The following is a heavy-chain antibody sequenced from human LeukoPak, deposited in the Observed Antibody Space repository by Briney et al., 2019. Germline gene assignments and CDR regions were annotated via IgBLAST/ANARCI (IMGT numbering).Heavy chain of an antibody. D-gene: IGHD3-10*01. CDR2: ISGTGGST. Sequence: GGSLRPSCAASGFTFNSYAMSWVRQAPGKGLEWVSAISGTGGSTYYADSVKGRFTISRDNSKNTLYLQMNSLRAEDTAVYYCAKDQEKDHYYGSGGGYWGQGTLVTVSS. J-gene: IGHJ4*02. V-gene: IGHV3-23*01. CDR1: GFTFNSYA. CDR3: AKDQEKDHYYGSGGGY.